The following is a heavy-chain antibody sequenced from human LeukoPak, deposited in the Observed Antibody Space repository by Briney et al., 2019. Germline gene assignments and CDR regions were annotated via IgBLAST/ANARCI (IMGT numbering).Heavy chain of an antibody. Sequence: SVKVSCKASGGTFSSYAISWVRQAPGQGLEWMGGIIPIFGTANYAQKFQGRVTITADESTSTAYMELSSLRSEDTAVYYCARLRFLEWPPPMYYYYGMDVWGQGTTVIVSS. CDR2: IIPIFGTA. D-gene: IGHD3-3*01. CDR3: ARLRFLEWPPPMYYYYGMDV. V-gene: IGHV1-69*13. CDR1: GGTFSSYA. J-gene: IGHJ6*02.